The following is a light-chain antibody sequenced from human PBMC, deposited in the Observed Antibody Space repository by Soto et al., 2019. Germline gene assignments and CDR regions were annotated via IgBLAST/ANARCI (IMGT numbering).Light chain of an antibody. V-gene: IGKV2D-29*02. CDR3: MQSTQLPPT. CDR2: EVS. CDR1: QSLLHITGETF. J-gene: IGKJ5*01. Sequence: DVVMTQTPLSLSVAPGQPASISCKSSQSLLHITGETFLFWYLQKPGQSPQLLIYEVSTRVSGVPESFSGSGSGTDFTLEISRVETDDVGIYYCMQSTQLPPTFGQGTRLEIE.